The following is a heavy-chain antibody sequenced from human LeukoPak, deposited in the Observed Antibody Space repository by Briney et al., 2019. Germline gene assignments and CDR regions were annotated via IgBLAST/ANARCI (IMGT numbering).Heavy chain of an antibody. CDR3: VSVDTAMVTFDY. V-gene: IGHV3-23*01. J-gene: IGHJ4*02. D-gene: IGHD5-18*01. CDR2: ISGSGGST. CDR1: GFTFSSYA. Sequence: GGSLSLSCAASGFTFSSYAMSWVRQAPGKGLEWVSAISGSGGSTYYADSVKGRFTISRDNSKNTLYLQMNSLRAEDSAVDYCVSVDTAMVTFDYWGQGALVTVSS.